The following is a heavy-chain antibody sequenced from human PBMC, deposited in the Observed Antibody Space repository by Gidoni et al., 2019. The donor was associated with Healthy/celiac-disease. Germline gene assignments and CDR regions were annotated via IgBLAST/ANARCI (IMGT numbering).Heavy chain of an antibody. V-gene: IGHV4-59*01. Sequence: ICGSSFSWIRQPPGKGLEWIGYIYYSGSTNYNPSLKSRVTISVDTSKNQFSLKLSSVTAADTAVYYCARDSGEGSFDYWGQGTLVTVSS. J-gene: IGHJ4*02. CDR3: ARDSGEGSFDY. D-gene: IGHD3-10*01. CDR1: ICGSS. CDR2: IYYSGST.